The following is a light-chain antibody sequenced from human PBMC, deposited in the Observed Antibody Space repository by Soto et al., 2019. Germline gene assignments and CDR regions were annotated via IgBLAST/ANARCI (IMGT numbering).Light chain of an antibody. V-gene: IGLV1-44*01. Sequence: QSVLTQPPSASGTPGQRVTISCSGSSSNIGSNTVNWYQQLPGTAPKLLIYSNNQRPSGVPDRFSGSKSGTSASLAISGLXSEXEXDYYCAAWDDSLNGVVFGGGTKLTVL. CDR3: AAWDDSLNGVV. J-gene: IGLJ2*01. CDR2: SNN. CDR1: SSNIGSNT.